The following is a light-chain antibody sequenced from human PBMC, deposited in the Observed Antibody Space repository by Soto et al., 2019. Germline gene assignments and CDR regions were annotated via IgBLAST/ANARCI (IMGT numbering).Light chain of an antibody. CDR3: QQYGTSPWT. CDR2: GAS. J-gene: IGKJ1*01. V-gene: IGKV3D-15*01. CDR1: QNIKSN. Sequence: EIVMTQSPATLSVSPGERATLSCRAAQNIKSNLAWYQQKPGQAPRLLIYGASTRATGIPDRFSGSGSGTDFTLTISRLEAGDSAVYSCQQYGTSPWTFGQGTKVEI.